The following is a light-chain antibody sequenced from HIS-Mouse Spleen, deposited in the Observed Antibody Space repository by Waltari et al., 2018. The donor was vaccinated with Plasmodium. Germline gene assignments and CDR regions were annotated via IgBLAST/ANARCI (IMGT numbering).Light chain of an antibody. CDR1: QSVSSSY. CDR2: GAS. V-gene: IGKV3-20*01. J-gene: IGKJ3*01. Sequence: EIVLTQSPGTLSLSPGERATLSCRASQSVSSSYLAWYQQKPGQAPRLLIYGASSRATGIPDRFSGSGSGTDFTLTISRREPEDFAVYYCQQYVSSLTFGPGTKVDIK. CDR3: QQYVSSLT.